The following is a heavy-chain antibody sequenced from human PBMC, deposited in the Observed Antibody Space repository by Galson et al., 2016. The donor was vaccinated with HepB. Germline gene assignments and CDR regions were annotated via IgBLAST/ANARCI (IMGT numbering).Heavy chain of an antibody. CDR1: GFIFSSYA. CDR2: FGDGGDI. CDR3: ASSVRGSGSPPGGY. D-gene: IGHD3-10*01. V-gene: IGHV3-23*01. J-gene: IGHJ4*02. Sequence: SLRLSCAASGFIFSSYAMTWVRQAPGKGPEWVSTFGDGGDIYYADSVKGRFTISRDNSKNTVYLQMNSLRAEDTAVYYCASSVRGSGSPPGGYWGQGILVTVPS.